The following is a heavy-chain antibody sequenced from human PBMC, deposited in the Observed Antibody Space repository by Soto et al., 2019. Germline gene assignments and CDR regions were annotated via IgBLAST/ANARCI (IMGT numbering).Heavy chain of an antibody. D-gene: IGHD2-15*01. V-gene: IGHV4-39*01. CDR2: IYYSGST. CDR3: ARHGFVGGNFDY. J-gene: IGHJ4*02. Sequence: SETLSLTCTVSGGSISSSSYYWGWIRQPPGKGLEWIGGIYYSGSTYYNPSLKSLVTISVDTSKNQFSLKLSSVTAADTAVYYCARHGFVGGNFDYWGQGTLVTVSS. CDR1: GGSISSSSYY.